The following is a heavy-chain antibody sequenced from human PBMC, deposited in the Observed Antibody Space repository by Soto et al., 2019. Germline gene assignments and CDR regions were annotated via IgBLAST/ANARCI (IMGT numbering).Heavy chain of an antibody. CDR1: GCTFSSYA. Sequence: SVKVSCKASGCTFSSYAISWVRQAPGQGLEWMGGIIPIFGTANYAQKFQGRVTITADKSTSTAYMELSSLRSEDTAVYYCARDSYSYGPFDYWGQGTLVTVSS. CDR2: IIPIFGTA. V-gene: IGHV1-69*06. D-gene: IGHD5-18*01. J-gene: IGHJ4*02. CDR3: ARDSYSYGPFDY.